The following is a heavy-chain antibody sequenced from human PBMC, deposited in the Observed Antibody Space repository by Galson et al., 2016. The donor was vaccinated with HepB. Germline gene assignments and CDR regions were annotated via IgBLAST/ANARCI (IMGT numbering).Heavy chain of an antibody. J-gene: IGHJ4*02. CDR3: ARTDLVLVVAANSPYKAIYDFDF. V-gene: IGHV1-18*01. D-gene: IGHD2-8*02. CDR2: ISTYSGNT. CDR1: GYTFSRHG. Sequence: SVKVSCKASGYTFSRHGISWVRQAPGQGLEWMGWISTYSGNTNYAQKFQGRVTMTTDTSTSTAHLELRGLRSDDTAVYYCARTDLVLVVAANSPYKAIYDFDFWGQGTLVTVAS.